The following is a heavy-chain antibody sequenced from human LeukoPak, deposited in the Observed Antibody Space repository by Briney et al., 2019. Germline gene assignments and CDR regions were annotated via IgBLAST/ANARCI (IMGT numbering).Heavy chain of an antibody. Sequence: GGSLRLSCAASGFTFSSYSMNWVRQAPGKGLEWVANIKKDGSEKYYVDSVKGRFTISRDNAKTSLYLQMNSLRAEDTAVYYCARDLSGVTGYTYGRGIDYWGQGTLATVSS. CDR1: GFTFSSYS. D-gene: IGHD5-18*01. J-gene: IGHJ4*02. V-gene: IGHV3-7*01. CDR3: ARDLSGVTGYTYGRGIDY. CDR2: IKKDGSEK.